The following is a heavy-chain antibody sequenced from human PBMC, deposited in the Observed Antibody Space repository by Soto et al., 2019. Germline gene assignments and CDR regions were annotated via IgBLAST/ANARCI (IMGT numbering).Heavy chain of an antibody. CDR3: ARDRAYDFWSGYSAFDI. CDR1: GGSISSYY. D-gene: IGHD3-3*01. CDR2: IYYSGST. J-gene: IGHJ3*02. V-gene: IGHV4-59*01. Sequence: SETLSLTCTVSGGSISSYYWSWIRQPPGKGLEWIGYIYYSGSTNYNPSLKSRVTISVDTSKNQFSLKLSSVTAADTAVYYCARDRAYDFWSGYSAFDIWGQGTMVTVSS.